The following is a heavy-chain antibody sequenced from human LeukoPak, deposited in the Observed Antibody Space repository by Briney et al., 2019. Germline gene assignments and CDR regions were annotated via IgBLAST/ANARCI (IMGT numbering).Heavy chain of an antibody. CDR2: ISSRSSYI. CDR1: GFTFSSYS. V-gene: IGHV3-21*01. J-gene: IGHJ6*03. Sequence: GGSLRLSCAASGFTFSSYSMNWVRQAPGKGLEWVSSISSRSSYIYYADSVKGRFTISRDNARNSLYLQMNSLRAEDTAVYYCAREKVRGVIIPFYYMDVWGKGTTVTISS. D-gene: IGHD3-10*01. CDR3: AREKVRGVIIPFYYMDV.